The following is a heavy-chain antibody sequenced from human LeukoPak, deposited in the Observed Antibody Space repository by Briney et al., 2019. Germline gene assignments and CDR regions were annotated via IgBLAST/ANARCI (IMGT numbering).Heavy chain of an antibody. CDR3: ASLRGRPWDY. J-gene: IGHJ4*02. D-gene: IGHD1-26*01. Sequence: SETLSLTCAVYGGSFSGYYWSWIRQPPGRGLEWIGEINHSGSTNYNPSLKSRVTISVDTPKNQFSLKLSSVTAADTAVYYCASLRGRPWDYWGQGTLVTVSS. CDR1: GGSFSGYY. V-gene: IGHV4-34*01. CDR2: INHSGST.